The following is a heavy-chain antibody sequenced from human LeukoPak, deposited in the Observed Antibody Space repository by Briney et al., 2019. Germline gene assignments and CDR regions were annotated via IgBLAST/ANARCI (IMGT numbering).Heavy chain of an antibody. CDR1: GGTFNIHA. CDR2: IIPIFGTP. J-gene: IGHJ4*02. CDR3: SRERAAAGGGDY. D-gene: IGHD6-13*01. V-gene: IGHV1-69*01. Sequence: SVKVSCKTSGGTFNIHAINWVRQAPGQGLEWMGVIIPIFGTPNYAQKFVGRVTITADESTSTAYMEMNSLTSEDTAVYYCSRERAAAGGGDYWGQGTLVTVSS.